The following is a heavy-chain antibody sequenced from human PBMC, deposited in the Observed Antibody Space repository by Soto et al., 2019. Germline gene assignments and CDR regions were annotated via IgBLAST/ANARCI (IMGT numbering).Heavy chain of an antibody. CDR3: ARERASGLVDLNY. Sequence: EVQLVESGGGLVQPGGSLRLSCAASGFTFSNYWMSWVRQAPGKGLEWLANIKEDGSETNYVDSVNGRLRISRDYAKNSLYIQINSMRAEDTAVFYCARERASGLVDLNYGGQGTLVTVSS. D-gene: IGHD3-9*01. CDR2: IKEDGSET. CDR1: GFTFSNYW. V-gene: IGHV3-7*01. J-gene: IGHJ4*02.